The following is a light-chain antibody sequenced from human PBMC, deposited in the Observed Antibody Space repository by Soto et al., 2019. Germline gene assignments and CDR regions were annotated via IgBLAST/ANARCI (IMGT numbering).Light chain of an antibody. V-gene: IGLV2-8*01. CDR2: EVS. Sequence: QSVLTRPPSASGSPGQSVAISCTGTSSDVGGYNYVSWYQQHPGKAPKLMIYEVSKRPSGVPDRFSGSKSGNTASLTVSRLQAEDEADYYCSSYVGSNNFYVFGTGSK. CDR1: SSDVGGYNY. J-gene: IGLJ1*01. CDR3: SSYVGSNNFYV.